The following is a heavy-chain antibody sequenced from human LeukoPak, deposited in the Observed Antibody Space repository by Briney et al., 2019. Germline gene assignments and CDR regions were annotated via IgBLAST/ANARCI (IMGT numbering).Heavy chain of an antibody. CDR2: ITPLFGTA. Sequence: GASVTVSCTASGGTFSNCAISWVRQAPGQGLEWMGGITPLFGTAKYAQKFQGRVTITADESTSTAYMELSSLRSEDTAVYYCARDSSEFRSLIPHWGQGTLVTVSS. J-gene: IGHJ1*01. CDR1: GGTFSNCA. V-gene: IGHV1-69*13. D-gene: IGHD2-21*01. CDR3: ARDSSEFRSLIPH.